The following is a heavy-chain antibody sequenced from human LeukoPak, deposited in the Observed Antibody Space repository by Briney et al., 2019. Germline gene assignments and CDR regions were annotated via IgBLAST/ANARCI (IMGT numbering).Heavy chain of an antibody. Sequence: SETLSLTCTVSGGSISSGGYYWSWIRQHPGKGLEWIGYIYYSGSTYYNPSLKSRVTISVDTSKNQFSLELSSVTAADTAVYYCARALLWFGELDVWGKGTTVTVSS. V-gene: IGHV4-31*03. D-gene: IGHD3-10*01. CDR3: ARALLWFGELDV. J-gene: IGHJ6*04. CDR1: GGSISSGGYY. CDR2: IYYSGST.